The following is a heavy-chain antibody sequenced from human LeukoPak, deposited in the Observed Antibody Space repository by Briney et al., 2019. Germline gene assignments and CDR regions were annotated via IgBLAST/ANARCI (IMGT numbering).Heavy chain of an antibody. J-gene: IGHJ4*02. D-gene: IGHD2-15*01. CDR3: ARVAPNRRYCSGGSCLNYFDY. V-gene: IGHV1-18*01. CDR1: GYTFTNYG. CDR2: ISGYNGNT. Sequence: ASVKVSCKAFGYTFTNYGISWVRQAPGQGLEWMGWISGYNGNTNYAQKVQGRVTMTTDTSTSTAYMELRSLRSDDTAVYYCARVAPNRRYCSGGSCLNYFDYWGRGTLVTVSS.